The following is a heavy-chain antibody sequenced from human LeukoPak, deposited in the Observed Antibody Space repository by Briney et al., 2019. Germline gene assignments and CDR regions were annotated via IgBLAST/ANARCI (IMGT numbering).Heavy chain of an antibody. CDR2: IYYSGST. CDR3: ARRRQDAFDI. CDR1: GDSVSSGSYY. V-gene: IGHV4-39*01. Sequence: SESLSLTCTVSGDSVSSGSYYWGWIRQPPGKGLEWIGSIYYSGSTYYNPSLKSRVTISVDTSKNQFSLKLSSVTAADTAVYYCARRRQDAFDIWGQGTMVTVSS. J-gene: IGHJ3*02.